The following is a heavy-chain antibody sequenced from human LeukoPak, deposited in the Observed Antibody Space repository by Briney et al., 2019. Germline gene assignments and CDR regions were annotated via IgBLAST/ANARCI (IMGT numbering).Heavy chain of an antibody. CDR2: INPTGGST. J-gene: IGHJ3*02. D-gene: IGHD6-13*01. V-gene: IGHV1-46*01. Sequence: ASVKVSCKASGYTFTTDYMHWVRQAPGQGLEWMGIINPTGGSTSSAQKFQGRVTMTKDTSTTTVYMELSSLRSEDTAVYYCARDASSSRWDTWGQGTMVTVSS. CDR3: ARDASSSRWDT. CDR1: GYTFTTDY.